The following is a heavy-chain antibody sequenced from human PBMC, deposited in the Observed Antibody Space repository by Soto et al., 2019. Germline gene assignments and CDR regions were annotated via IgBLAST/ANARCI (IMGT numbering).Heavy chain of an antibody. Sequence: EVQLVESGGGLVQPGGSLRLSCAASGFTFSSYWMHWVRQVPGKRLVWVSRIKSDGTSTDYADSVKGRFTISRDNAKNRLYLQMNSLRVDDTAGYYCVRDRSTGKDYWGQGTLVTVSS. J-gene: IGHJ4*02. V-gene: IGHV3-74*01. CDR3: VRDRSTGKDY. CDR1: GFTFSSYW. D-gene: IGHD2-2*01. CDR2: IKSDGTST.